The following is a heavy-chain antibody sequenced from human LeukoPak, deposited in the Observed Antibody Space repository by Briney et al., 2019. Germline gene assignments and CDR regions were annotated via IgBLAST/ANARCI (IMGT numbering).Heavy chain of an antibody. CDR2: IYYSGST. CDR3: ARKLNVLLWFGESRGYFDY. V-gene: IGHV4-59*12. CDR1: GGSISSYY. Sequence: PSETLSLTCTVSGGSISSYYWSWIRQPPGKGLEWIGYIYYSGSTNYNPSLKSRVTISVDTSKNQFSLKLSSVTAADTAVYYCARKLNVLLWFGESRGYFDYWGQGTLVTVSS. D-gene: IGHD3-10*01. J-gene: IGHJ4*02.